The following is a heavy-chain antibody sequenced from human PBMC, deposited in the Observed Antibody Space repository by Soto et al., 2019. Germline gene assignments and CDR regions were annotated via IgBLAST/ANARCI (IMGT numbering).Heavy chain of an antibody. V-gene: IGHV3-30*18. Sequence: GGSLRLSCAASGFTFSSYGMHWVRQAPGKGLEWVAVISYDGSNKYYADSVKRRFTISRDNSKNTLYLQMNSLRAEDTAVYYCAKGDTYYDLCGGYYGGAFAIWGQGTMVTVSS. CDR3: AKGDTYYDLCGGYYGGAFAI. CDR2: ISYDGSNK. CDR1: GFTFSSYG. J-gene: IGHJ3*02. D-gene: IGHD3-3*01.